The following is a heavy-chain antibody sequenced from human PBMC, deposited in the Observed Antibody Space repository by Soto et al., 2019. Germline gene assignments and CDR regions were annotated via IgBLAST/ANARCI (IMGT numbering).Heavy chain of an antibody. CDR2: INPAGTIT. CDR1: GFPFSHYW. D-gene: IGHD3-16*01. J-gene: IGHJ5*02. CDR3: TSDTFGLRDT. V-gene: IGHV3-74*01. Sequence: MQMVESGGGSVQPGGSLRLCCAASGFPFSHYWMHWVRQTPGKGLVWVSRINPAGTITNYADSVEGRFTISRDNADSALFLQMNSLSAEDTAIYYCTSDTFGLRDTWGQGTLVTVSS.